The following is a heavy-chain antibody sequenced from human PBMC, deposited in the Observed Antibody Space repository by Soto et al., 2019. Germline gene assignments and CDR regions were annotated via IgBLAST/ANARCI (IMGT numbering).Heavy chain of an antibody. Sequence: PGGSLRLSCAASGFTFSSYAMHWVRQAPGKGLEWVAVISYDGSNKYYADSVKGRFTISRDNSKNTLYLQMNSLRAEDTAVYYCARDRPLLTYYYDSSGYNRGGGFDYWGQGTLVTVYS. CDR2: ISYDGSNK. CDR1: GFTFSSYA. CDR3: ARDRPLLTYYYDSSGYNRGGGFDY. D-gene: IGHD3-22*01. V-gene: IGHV3-30-3*01. J-gene: IGHJ4*02.